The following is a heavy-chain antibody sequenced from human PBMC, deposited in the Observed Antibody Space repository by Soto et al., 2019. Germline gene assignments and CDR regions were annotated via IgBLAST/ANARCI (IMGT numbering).Heavy chain of an antibody. CDR1: GYTFTSYD. J-gene: IGHJ4*02. D-gene: IGHD1-1*01. CDR3: ARRAEANGWNGFGADKYYFDF. Sequence: ASVKVSCKAFGYTFTSYDIYWVRQATGQGLEWMGWMNPNTGNSAYAQKFQGRVTVTSDTSINTVHMELSSLRSEDTAVYYCARRAEANGWNGFGADKYYFDFWGQGTLVTVSS. V-gene: IGHV1-8*01. CDR2: MNPNTGNS.